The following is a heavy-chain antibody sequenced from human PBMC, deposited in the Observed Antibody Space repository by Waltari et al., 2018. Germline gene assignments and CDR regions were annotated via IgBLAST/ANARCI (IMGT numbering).Heavy chain of an antibody. CDR3: ARASYCSSTSCPGGFDY. V-gene: IGHV4-34*01. CDR1: GGSFSGYY. Sequence: QVQLQQWGAGLLKPSETLSLTCAVYGGSFSGYYWSWIRQPPGKGLEWIGEINHSGSTNYNPSLKSRVTISVDTSKNQFSLKLSSVTAADTAVYYCARASYCSSTSCPGGFDYWGQGTLVTVSS. J-gene: IGHJ4*02. D-gene: IGHD2-2*01. CDR2: INHSGST.